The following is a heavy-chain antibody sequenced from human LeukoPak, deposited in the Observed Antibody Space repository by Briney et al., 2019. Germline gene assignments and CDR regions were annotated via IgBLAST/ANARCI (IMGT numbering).Heavy chain of an antibody. CDR3: ARVGTTVTPDDAFDI. J-gene: IGHJ3*02. V-gene: IGHV1-2*02. Sequence: ASVKVSCKASGYTFTGYYMHWVRQAPGQGLEWMGWINPNSGGTNYAQKFQGRVTMTRDTSISTAYMELSGLRSDDTAVYYCARVGTTVTPDDAFDIWGQGTMVTVSS. CDR1: GYTFTGYY. D-gene: IGHD4-17*01. CDR2: INPNSGGT.